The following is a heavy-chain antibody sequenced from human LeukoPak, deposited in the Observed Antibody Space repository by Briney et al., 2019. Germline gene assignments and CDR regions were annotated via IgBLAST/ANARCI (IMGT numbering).Heavy chain of an antibody. V-gene: IGHV3-11*04. CDR3: ARDGAAAGTDYYYYMGV. J-gene: IGHJ6*03. D-gene: IGHD6-13*01. CDR1: GFTFSDHF. Sequence: GGTLRLSCAASGFTFSDHFMSWVRQAPGKGLEWVSYTSPSGSTIYYADSVKGRFAISRDNAKNSLYLQMSNLRAEDTAVYYCARDGAAAGTDYYYYMGVWGKGTTVTVSS. CDR2: TSPSGSTI.